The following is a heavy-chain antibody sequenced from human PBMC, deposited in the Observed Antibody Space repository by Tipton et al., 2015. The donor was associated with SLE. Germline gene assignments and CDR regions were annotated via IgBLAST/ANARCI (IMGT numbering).Heavy chain of an antibody. D-gene: IGHD4-23*01. CDR3: ARVYGGKVDY. V-gene: IGHV4-59*01. Sequence: LRLSCTVSGGYISDYFWSWIRQPPGKGLEFIGYIYSSGGTNFHPSLKSRVTTSIDTSKNQFSLSLTSVNAADTAVYYCARVYGGKVDYWGQGTLVTVSS. CDR1: GGYISDYF. CDR2: IYSSGGT. J-gene: IGHJ4*02.